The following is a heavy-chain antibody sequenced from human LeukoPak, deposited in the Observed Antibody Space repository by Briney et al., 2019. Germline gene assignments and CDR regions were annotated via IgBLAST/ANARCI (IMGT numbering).Heavy chain of an antibody. CDR3: AREGRWLTPGPDY. Sequence: GGSLRLSCAASGFTFSNYAMHWVRQAPGKGLEWVAYIRYDGSSAYYADSVKGRFTISRDNAKNSLYLQMNSLRAEDTAVYYCAREGRWLTPGPDYWGQGTLVTVSS. D-gene: IGHD5-24*01. V-gene: IGHV3-30*02. CDR1: GFTFSNYA. J-gene: IGHJ4*02. CDR2: IRYDGSSA.